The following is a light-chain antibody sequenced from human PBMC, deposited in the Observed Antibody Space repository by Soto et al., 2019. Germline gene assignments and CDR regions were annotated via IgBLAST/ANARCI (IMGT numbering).Light chain of an antibody. CDR2: EVT. CDR1: SSDIGGSNS. J-gene: IGLJ1*01. Sequence: QSALTQPASLSGSPGQSITISCTGTSSDIGGSNSVSWFQQHPGKAPKLMISEVTNRPSGVSNRFSGSTSGVTASLTISGLQAEDEAEYYCCSYVGATTYVFGSGTKLTVL. V-gene: IGLV2-14*01. CDR3: CSYVGATTYV.